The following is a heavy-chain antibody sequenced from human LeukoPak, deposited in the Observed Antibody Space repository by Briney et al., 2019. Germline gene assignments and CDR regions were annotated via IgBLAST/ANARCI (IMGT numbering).Heavy chain of an antibody. J-gene: IGHJ4*02. D-gene: IGHD3-10*01. CDR3: ARSQGGVRGVYDY. V-gene: IGHV1-2*02. Sequence: ASVKVSCKASGYTFTGYYIHWVRQAPGQGLEWMGCINPNTGGTIYAQKFQGRVTMTRETSISTAYMVLSRLRSDDTALYYCARSQGGVRGVYDYWGQGTLVTVSS. CDR2: INPNTGGT. CDR1: GYTFTGYY.